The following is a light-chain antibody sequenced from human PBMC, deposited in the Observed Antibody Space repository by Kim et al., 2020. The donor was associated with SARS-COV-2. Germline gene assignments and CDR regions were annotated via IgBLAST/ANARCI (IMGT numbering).Light chain of an antibody. V-gene: IGLV1-44*01. Sequence: QSVLTQPPSAAGTPGQRVTISCSGSSSNIGPNTVNWYQQLPGTAPKLLIYSNNKRPSGVPDRFSGSKSGTAASLTISGLQSGDEADYYCATWDDSLNGVVFGGGTKVTVL. CDR3: ATWDDSLNGVV. J-gene: IGLJ7*01. CDR2: SNN. CDR1: SSNIGPNT.